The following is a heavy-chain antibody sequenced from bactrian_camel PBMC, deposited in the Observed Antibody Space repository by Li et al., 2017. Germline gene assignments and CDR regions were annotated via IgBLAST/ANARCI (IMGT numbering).Heavy chain of an antibody. CDR1: GFHVRSYD. V-gene: IGHV3S40*01. Sequence: QLVESGGGLVQPGDSVRLSCVASGFHVRSYDMSWVRQAPGKGLEWISAISHDAKTTYYADDSLKGRFTVSRDNAKNTVYLYLNSLKTEDTAMYFCTQDIWNLPSPGYMRWGQGTQVTVS. D-gene: IGHD1*01. J-gene: IGHJ4*01. CDR3: TQDIWNLPSPGYMR. CDR2: ISHDAKTT.